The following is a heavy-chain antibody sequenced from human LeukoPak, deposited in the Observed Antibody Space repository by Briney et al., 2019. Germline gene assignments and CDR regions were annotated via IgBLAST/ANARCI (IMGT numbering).Heavy chain of an antibody. J-gene: IGHJ4*02. D-gene: IGHD1-26*01. CDR1: GSTFSSYA. CDR2: ISGSGSST. V-gene: IGHV3-23*01. Sequence: GGSLRLSCAASGSTFSSYAMSWVRQAPGKGLEWVSGISGSGSSTYYADSVKGRFTISRDNSKNTLYLQMNSLRAEDTAVYYCAKGSGSYYRANDYWGQGTLVAVSS. CDR3: AKGSGSYYRANDY.